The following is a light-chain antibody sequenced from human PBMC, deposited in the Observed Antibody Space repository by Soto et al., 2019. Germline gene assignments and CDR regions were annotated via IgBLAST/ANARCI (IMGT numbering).Light chain of an antibody. J-gene: IGLJ1*01. Sequence: QSALTQSPSASGSPGQSVTISCIGTSSDVGGYNYVSWYQHHPGKAPKLIIYEVTKRPSGVPDRFSGARSGTTASLTVSGLQAEDEADYYCGSYAGGNTFVFGTGTKLTV. CDR3: GSYAGGNTFV. V-gene: IGLV2-8*01. CDR2: EVT. CDR1: SSDVGGYNY.